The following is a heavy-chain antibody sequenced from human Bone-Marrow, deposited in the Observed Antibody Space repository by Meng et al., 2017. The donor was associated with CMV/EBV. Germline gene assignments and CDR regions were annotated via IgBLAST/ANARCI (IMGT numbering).Heavy chain of an antibody. CDR1: GYTFTGYY. J-gene: IGHJ6*01. Sequence: ASVKVSCKASGYTFTGYYMHWVRQAPGQGLEWMGWINPNSGGTNYAQKFQGRVTMTWDTSISTAYMELSRLRSDDTAVYYCAREGRYCSGGSYYSGGYYYYGMDVWGQGTTVTGSS. D-gene: IGHD2-15*01. CDR2: INPNSGGT. CDR3: AREGRYCSGGSYYSGGYYYYGMDV. V-gene: IGHV1-2*02.